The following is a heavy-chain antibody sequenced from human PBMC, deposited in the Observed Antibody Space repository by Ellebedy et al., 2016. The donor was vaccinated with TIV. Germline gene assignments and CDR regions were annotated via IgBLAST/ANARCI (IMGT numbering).Heavy chain of an antibody. CDR1: GFTFTSSA. V-gene: IGHV1-58*02. J-gene: IGHJ4*02. CDR2: IVVGSGNT. Sequence: SVKVSCXASGFTFTSSAMQWVRQARGQRLEWIGWIVVGSGNTNYAQKFQGRVTITADESTSTAYMELSSLRSEDTAVYYCATSRPKTFWSGSPVVYWGQGTLVTVSS. D-gene: IGHD3-3*01. CDR3: ATSRPKTFWSGSPVVY.